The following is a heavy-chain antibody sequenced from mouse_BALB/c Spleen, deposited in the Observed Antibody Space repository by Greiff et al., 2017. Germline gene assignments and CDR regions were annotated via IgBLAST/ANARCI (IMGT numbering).Heavy chain of an antibody. CDR1: GFTFSNYW. CDR2: IRLKSNNYAT. Sequence: EVKLMESGGGLVQPGGSMKLSCVASGFTFSNYWMNWVRQSPEKGLEWVAEIRLKSNNYATHYAESVKGRFTISRDDSKSSVYLQMNNLRAEDTGIYYCTNYDGYYERYWYFDVWGAGTTVTVSS. CDR3: TNYDGYYERYWYFDV. J-gene: IGHJ1*01. V-gene: IGHV6-6*02. D-gene: IGHD2-3*01.